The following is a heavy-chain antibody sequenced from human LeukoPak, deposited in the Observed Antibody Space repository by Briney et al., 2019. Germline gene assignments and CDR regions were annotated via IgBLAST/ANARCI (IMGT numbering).Heavy chain of an antibody. D-gene: IGHD4-17*01. CDR3: AKGGSKVTQSQPFDY. CDR1: GFTFDDCA. V-gene: IGHV3-9*03. CDR2: MSWSSGSI. Sequence: GGSLRLSCAASGFTFDDCAMHWVRHAPGKGLEWVSGMSWSSGSIVYADSVKGRFTISRDNAKNSLYLQMNSLRAEYMALYYCAKGGSKVTQSQPFDYWGRGTLLTVSS. J-gene: IGHJ4*02.